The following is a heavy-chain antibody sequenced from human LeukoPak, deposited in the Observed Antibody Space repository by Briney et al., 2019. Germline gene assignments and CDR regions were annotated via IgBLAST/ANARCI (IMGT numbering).Heavy chain of an antibody. V-gene: IGHV3-48*03. CDR2: SSSSGSTI. D-gene: IGHD7-27*01. CDR3: ARVGGATNWGRGNWFDP. Sequence: GGSLRLSCAASGFTFTSYEMNWVRQAPGKGLEWVSYSSSSGSTIYYADSVKGRFTISRDNSKNTLNLQMNSLRAEDTAVYYCARVGGATNWGRGNWFDPWGQGTLVTVSS. J-gene: IGHJ5*02. CDR1: GFTFTSYE.